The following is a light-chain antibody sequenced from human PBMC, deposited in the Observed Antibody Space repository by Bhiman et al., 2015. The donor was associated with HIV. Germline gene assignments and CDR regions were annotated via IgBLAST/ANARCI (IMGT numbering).Light chain of an antibody. Sequence: QSVLTQPPSVSGAPGQRVTISCTGSSSNIGAGYDVHWYQQLPGTAPKLLIYENNKRPSGIPARFSGSKSGTSATLGITGLQAGDEADYYCGTWDSSLNAGVFGGGTKLTVL. CDR3: GTWDSSLNAGV. V-gene: IGLV1-51*02. CDR1: SSNIGAGYD. CDR2: ENN. J-gene: IGLJ2*01.